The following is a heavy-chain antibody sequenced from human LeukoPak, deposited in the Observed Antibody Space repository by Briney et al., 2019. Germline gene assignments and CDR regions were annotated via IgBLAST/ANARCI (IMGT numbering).Heavy chain of an antibody. CDR2: INHSGST. CDR3: ARKSGVAVAGNWFDP. J-gene: IGHJ5*02. Sequence: SETLSLTCAVYGGSFSGYYWSWIRQPPGKGLEWIGEINHSGSTNYNPSLKSRVTISVDTSKNQFSLKLSSVTAADTAVYYCARKSGVAVAGNWFDPGGQGTLVTVSS. V-gene: IGHV4-34*01. CDR1: GGSFSGYY. D-gene: IGHD6-19*01.